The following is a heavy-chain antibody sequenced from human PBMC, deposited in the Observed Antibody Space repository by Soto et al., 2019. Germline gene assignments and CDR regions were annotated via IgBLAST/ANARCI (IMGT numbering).Heavy chain of an antibody. Sequence: QVQLVQSGAEVKKPGSSVKVSCKASGGTFSSYALSWVRQAPGQGLEWMGGIIPIFGTANYAQKFQGRVTLTADGSTSTAYMELSSLRSEDTAVYYCARVYGGGSYCYYGMDVWGQGTTVTVSS. CDR2: IIPIFGTA. CDR1: GGTFSSYA. CDR3: ARVYGGGSYCYYGMDV. V-gene: IGHV1-69*12. D-gene: IGHD3-16*01. J-gene: IGHJ6*02.